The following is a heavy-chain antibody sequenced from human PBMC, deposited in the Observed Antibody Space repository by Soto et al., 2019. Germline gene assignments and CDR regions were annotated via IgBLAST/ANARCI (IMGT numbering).Heavy chain of an antibody. CDR2: IYYSGST. D-gene: IGHD4-17*01. J-gene: IGHJ3*02. Sequence: SEILCLTCTVSGGSISSVDCCWSWIRQPPGKGLEWIGYIYYSGSTNYNPSLKSRVTISVDTSKNQFSLKLSSVTAADTAVYYCARDIYGAAFDIWGQGTMVTVSS. CDR3: ARDIYGAAFDI. V-gene: IGHV4-30-4*01. CDR1: GGSISSVDCC.